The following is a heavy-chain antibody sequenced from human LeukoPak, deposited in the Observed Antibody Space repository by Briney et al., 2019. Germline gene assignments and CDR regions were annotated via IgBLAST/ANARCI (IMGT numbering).Heavy chain of an antibody. J-gene: IGHJ4*02. Sequence: VASVKVSCKASGGTFSSYAISWVRQAPGQGLEWMGRIIPIFGTANYAQKFQGRVTITTDESTSTAYMELRSLRSDDTAVYYCARDAKTYYYDSSGYYALDYWGQGTLVTVSS. V-gene: IGHV1-69*05. CDR3: ARDAKTYYYDSSGYYALDY. CDR2: IIPIFGTA. D-gene: IGHD3-22*01. CDR1: GGTFSSYA.